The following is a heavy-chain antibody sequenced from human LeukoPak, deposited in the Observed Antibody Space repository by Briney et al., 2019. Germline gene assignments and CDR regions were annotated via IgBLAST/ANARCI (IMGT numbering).Heavy chain of an antibody. V-gene: IGHV3-23*01. D-gene: IGHD3-22*01. CDR2: ISGSGGST. CDR3: AKGYYYDSSGYSRDYYYYGMDV. J-gene: IGHJ6*02. CDR1: GFTFSSYA. Sequence: PGGSLRLSCEASGFTFSSYAMSWVRQAPGKGLEWVSGISGSGGSTYYADSVKGRFTISRDNSKNTLYLQMDSLRAEDTAVYYCAKGYYYDSSGYSRDYYYYGMDVWGQGTTVTVSS.